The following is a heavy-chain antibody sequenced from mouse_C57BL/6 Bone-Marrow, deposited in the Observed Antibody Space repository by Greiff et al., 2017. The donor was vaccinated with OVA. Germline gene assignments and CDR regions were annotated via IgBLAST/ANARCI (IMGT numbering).Heavy chain of an antibody. D-gene: IGHD1-1*01. CDR3: ARKRRQFYYGSSWYFDV. Sequence: DVKLQESGPELVKPGDSVKISCKASGYSFTGYFMNWVMQSHGKSLEWIGRINPYNGDTFYNQKFKGKATLTVDKSSSTAHMELRSLTSEDSAVYYCARKRRQFYYGSSWYFDVWGTGTTVTVSS. V-gene: IGHV1-20*01. CDR1: GYSFTGYF. CDR2: INPYNGDT. J-gene: IGHJ1*03.